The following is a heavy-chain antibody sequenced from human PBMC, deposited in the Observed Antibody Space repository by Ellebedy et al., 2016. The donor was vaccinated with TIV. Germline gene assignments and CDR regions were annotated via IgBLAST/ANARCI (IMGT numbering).Heavy chain of an antibody. Sequence: MPSETLSLTCAVYGGSFDAYYWSWVRQAPGKGLEWIGEIHSGSTNYNSSRKSRGTISEDTSKNEFSLKLTAVTAADTAVYYCARNRVGYYYYYMDVWGNGTTVTVSS. D-gene: IGHD1-26*01. CDR2: IHSGST. J-gene: IGHJ6*03. V-gene: IGHV4-34*01. CDR3: ARNRVGYYYYYMDV. CDR1: GGSFDAYY.